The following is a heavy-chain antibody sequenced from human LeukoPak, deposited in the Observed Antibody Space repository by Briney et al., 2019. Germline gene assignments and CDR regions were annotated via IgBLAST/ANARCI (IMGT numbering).Heavy chain of an antibody. J-gene: IGHJ4*02. CDR2: ISYDGSNK. D-gene: IGHD1-26*01. CDR1: GFTFSSYG. CDR3: AKAAPRLELPGFFDY. Sequence: PGRSLRLSCAASGFTFSSYGMHWVRQAPGKGLEWVAVISYDGSNKYYADSVKGRFTISRDNSKNTLYLQMNSLRAEDTAVYYCAKAAPRLELPGFFDYWGQGTLVTVSS. V-gene: IGHV3-30*18.